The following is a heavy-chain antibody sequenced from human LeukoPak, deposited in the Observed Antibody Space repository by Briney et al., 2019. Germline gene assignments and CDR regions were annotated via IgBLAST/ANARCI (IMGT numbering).Heavy chain of an antibody. D-gene: IGHD3-3*01. CDR1: GFTLNSYL. J-gene: IGHJ4*02. CDR3: AGDNDFWSLDY. V-gene: IGHV3-74*01. CDR2: IKGDVSYA. Sequence: TGGSLRLSCAAPGFTLNSYLMHWGRQAPGEGVVWVSRIKGDVSYANYADSVKGRFTISRDNAKNTLYLQMNSLRVEDTAVYYCAGDNDFWSLDYWGQGALVTVSS.